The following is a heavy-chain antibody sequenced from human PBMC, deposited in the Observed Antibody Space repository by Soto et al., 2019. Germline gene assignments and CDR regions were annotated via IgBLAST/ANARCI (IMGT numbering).Heavy chain of an antibody. CDR2: ISGRRGST. J-gene: IGHJ3*02. D-gene: IGHD5-12*01. CDR3: AKAGGWLQSPLGI. CDR1: GFTFSSYS. Sequence: GGSLRRSSPASGFTFSSYSMSWVRQAPGKGLEWVSAISGRRGSTYYAASVKGRFTISRENSKNTLYLQMNSLRAEDTAVYYGAKAGGWLQSPLGIWGQGTMVTVSS. V-gene: IGHV3-23*01.